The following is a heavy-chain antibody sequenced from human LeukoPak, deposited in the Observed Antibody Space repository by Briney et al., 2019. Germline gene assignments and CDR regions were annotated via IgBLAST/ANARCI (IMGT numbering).Heavy chain of an antibody. CDR1: GFTFSDYY. CDR2: ISSSGSTI. D-gene: IGHD5-18*01. J-gene: IGHJ4*02. Sequence: RGSLRLSCAASGFTFSDYYMSWIRQAPGKGLEWVSYISSSGSTIYYADSVKGRFTISRDNAKNSLYLQMNSLRAEDTAVYYCARDRVDTAMVDVWGQGTLVTVSS. CDR3: ARDRVDTAMVDV. V-gene: IGHV3-11*01.